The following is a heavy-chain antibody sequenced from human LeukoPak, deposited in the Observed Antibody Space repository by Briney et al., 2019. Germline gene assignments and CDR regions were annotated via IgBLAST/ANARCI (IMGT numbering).Heavy chain of an antibody. CDR2: IYYSVST. CDR3: AREARTSPYYSRRFDY. Sequence: PSETLSLTCTVSGGSISSSSYYWGWIRQPPGKGLEWIGSIYYSVSTYYNPSLKSRVTISVDTSKNQFSLKLSSVTAADTAVYYCAREARTSPYYSRRFDYWGQGTLVTVSS. J-gene: IGHJ4*02. CDR1: GGSISSSSYY. D-gene: IGHD3-22*01. V-gene: IGHV4-39*07.